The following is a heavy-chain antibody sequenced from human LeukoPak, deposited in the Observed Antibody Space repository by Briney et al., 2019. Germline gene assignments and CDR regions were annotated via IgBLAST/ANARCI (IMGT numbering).Heavy chain of an antibody. CDR2: ISAYNGNT. CDR3: ARAGPIRFLEWLFENYFDY. Sequence: GASVKVSCKASGYTFTSYGISWVRQAPGQGLEWMGWISAYNGNTNYAQKLQGRVTMTTDTSTSTAYMELRSLRSDDPAVYYCARAGPIRFLEWLFENYFDYWGQGTLVTVSS. V-gene: IGHV1-18*01. J-gene: IGHJ4*02. CDR1: GYTFTSYG. D-gene: IGHD3-3*01.